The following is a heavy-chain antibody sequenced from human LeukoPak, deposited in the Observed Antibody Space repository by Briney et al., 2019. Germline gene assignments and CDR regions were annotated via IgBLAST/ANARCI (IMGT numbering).Heavy chain of an antibody. J-gene: IGHJ4*02. CDR3: ARDYYDSSGFVFY. D-gene: IGHD3-22*01. CDR2: ISSSSSYI. Sequence: GGSLRLSCAASGFTFSSYAMSWVRQAPGKGLEWVSSISSSSSYIYYADSVKGRFTISRDNAKNSLYLQMNSLRAEDTAVYYCARDYYDSSGFVFYWGQGTLVTVSS. V-gene: IGHV3-21*01. CDR1: GFTFSSYA.